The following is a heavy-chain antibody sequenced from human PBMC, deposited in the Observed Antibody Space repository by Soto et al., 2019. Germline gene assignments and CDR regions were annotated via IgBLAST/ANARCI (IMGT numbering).Heavy chain of an antibody. CDR3: ASVPPQQLALGYYYYGMDV. CDR2: IIPIFGTA. J-gene: IGHJ6*02. CDR1: GGTFSSYA. V-gene: IGHV1-69*01. Sequence: QVQLVQSGAEVKKPGSSVKVSCKASGGTFSSYAISWVRQAPGQGLEWMGGIIPIFGTANYAQKFQGRVTITADESTSTAYMELSSLRSEDTAVYYCASVPPQQLALGYYYYGMDVWGQGPTVNVSS. D-gene: IGHD6-13*01.